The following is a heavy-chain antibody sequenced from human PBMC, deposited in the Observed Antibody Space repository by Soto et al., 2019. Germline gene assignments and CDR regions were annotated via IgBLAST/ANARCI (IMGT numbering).Heavy chain of an antibody. J-gene: IGHJ4*02. V-gene: IGHV3-33*02. CDR2: IMSHGGKI. Sequence: QVQLVESGGAVVQPGTSLRLSCAASGFLFSRFGMHWVRQAPGKGLEWVAVIMSHGGKIGYADSVRGRFTISRDNSRNMLFLEMSSLRVEDTAMYYCARDDDLWDDNGLDCWGQGTLVTVSS. D-gene: IGHD1-1*01. CDR3: ARDDDLWDDNGLDC. CDR1: GFLFSRFG.